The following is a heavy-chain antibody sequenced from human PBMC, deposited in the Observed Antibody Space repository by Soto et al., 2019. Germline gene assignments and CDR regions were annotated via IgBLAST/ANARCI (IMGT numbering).Heavy chain of an antibody. J-gene: IGHJ5*02. CDR3: ARGGAVAEHGGWFDP. D-gene: IGHD6-19*01. Sequence: QVQLVQSGAEVKKPGSSVKVSCKASGGTFSSYPISWVRQAPGQGLERMGGIIPIFGTANYAQKFQGRVTITANESTSTAYMELSSVRSEDTAVYYCARGGAVAEHGGWFDPWGQGTLVTVSS. V-gene: IGHV1-69*01. CDR2: IIPIFGTA. CDR1: GGTFSSYP.